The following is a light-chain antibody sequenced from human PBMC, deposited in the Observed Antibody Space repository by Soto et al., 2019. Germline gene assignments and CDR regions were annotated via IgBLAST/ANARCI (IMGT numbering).Light chain of an antibody. J-gene: IGLJ1*01. V-gene: IGLV1-44*01. CDR3: ASWDDSLNGCV. Sequence: QSVLTQPPSASGTPGQRVTISCSGSSSNIGTYSVSWYQQFPGTAPRLLIYNDNQRPSGVPDCFSASKSGASASLAISGLQSEDEADFYCASWDDSLNGCVFGTGTKVTVL. CDR1: SSNIGTYS. CDR2: NDN.